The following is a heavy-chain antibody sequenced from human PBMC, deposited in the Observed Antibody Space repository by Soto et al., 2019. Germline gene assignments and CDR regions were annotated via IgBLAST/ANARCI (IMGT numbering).Heavy chain of an antibody. Sequence: GESLKISCKASAYSFTHYWIGWVRQMPGKGLEWMGIIYPGDSDTRYSPSFQGQVTISADKSLSTAYLQWSSLKASDTAMYYCARHRTYCSSFSCYYFDYWGQGTLVTVSS. CDR1: AYSFTHYW. J-gene: IGHJ4*02. CDR2: IYPGDSDT. D-gene: IGHD2-2*01. CDR3: ARHRTYCSSFSCYYFDY. V-gene: IGHV5-51*01.